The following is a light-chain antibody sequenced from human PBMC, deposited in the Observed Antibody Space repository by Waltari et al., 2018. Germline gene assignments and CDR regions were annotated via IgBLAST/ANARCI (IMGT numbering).Light chain of an antibody. CDR1: SSDIGRYDL. Sequence: QSALTQPAAVSGSPGQSVTISCTGASSDIGRYDLVSWYQQHPGNAPKLVISAVTKRPSGVSDRFSGSKSGDTASLTISGLQFEDEAAYYCCSYAGNYIWVFGGGTRLTVL. CDR3: CSYAGNYIWV. V-gene: IGLV2-23*02. J-gene: IGLJ3*02. CDR2: AVT.